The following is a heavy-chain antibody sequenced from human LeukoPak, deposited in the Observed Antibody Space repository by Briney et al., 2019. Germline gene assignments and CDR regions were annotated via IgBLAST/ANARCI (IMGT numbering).Heavy chain of an antibody. Sequence: PGGSLRLSCAASGFTFSSYGMHWVRQAPGKGLEWVAFIRYDGSNKYYADSVKGRFTISRDNSDNVISLQMNNLTIEDTATCYCAREKFDSWGQGALVTVSP. CDR3: AREKFDS. J-gene: IGHJ5*01. CDR2: IRYDGSNK. V-gene: IGHV3-30*02. CDR1: GFTFSSYG.